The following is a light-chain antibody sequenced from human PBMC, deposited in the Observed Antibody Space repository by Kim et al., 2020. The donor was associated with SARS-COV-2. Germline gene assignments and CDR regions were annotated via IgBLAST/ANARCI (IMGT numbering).Light chain of an antibody. CDR1: QSIDNW. CDR3: QQYNTYPYT. Sequence: DIQMTQSPSTLSASVGDSVTITCRASQSIDNWLAWYQQKPGTAPKILIYKASSLEGGAPSRSSGGGFGTEFTLTITSLQPDDFATYYCQQYNTYPYTFGQGTKLEI. V-gene: IGKV1-5*03. J-gene: IGKJ2*01. CDR2: KAS.